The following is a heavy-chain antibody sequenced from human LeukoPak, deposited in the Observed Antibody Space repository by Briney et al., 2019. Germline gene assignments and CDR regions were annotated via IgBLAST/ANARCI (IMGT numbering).Heavy chain of an antibody. Sequence: GAALQISCNASGYSFTSYWIGWVRPMPGKGREWMGIIDPSDSETRYTPSFQGQVTISVDKSLTTAYLQWNSLKASDTAMYYCARQTAMGRSGDYWGQGTLVTVSS. CDR2: IDPSDSET. D-gene: IGHD5-18*01. V-gene: IGHV5-51*01. CDR1: GYSFTSYW. CDR3: ARQTAMGRSGDY. J-gene: IGHJ4*02.